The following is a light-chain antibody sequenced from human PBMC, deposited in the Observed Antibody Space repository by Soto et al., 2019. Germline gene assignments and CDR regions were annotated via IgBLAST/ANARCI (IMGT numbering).Light chain of an antibody. V-gene: IGKV3-11*01. CDR3: QQRSNWPPEVT. CDR1: QSVSSY. CDR2: DAS. Sequence: EIVLTQSPATLSLSPGERATLSCRASQSVSSYLAWYQQKPGQAPRLLIYDASNRATGIPARFSGSGSGTAFTLTISSLEPEDFAVYYCQQRSNWPPEVTFGQGTKLEMK. J-gene: IGKJ2*01.